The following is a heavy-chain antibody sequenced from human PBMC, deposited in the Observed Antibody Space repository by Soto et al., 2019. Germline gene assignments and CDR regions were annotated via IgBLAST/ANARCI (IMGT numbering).Heavy chain of an antibody. CDR3: ARVYYDSSGYYSGYFQH. D-gene: IGHD3-22*01. J-gene: IGHJ1*01. CDR2: IIPIFGTA. CDR1: GGTFSSYA. V-gene: IGHV1-69*06. Sequence: SVKVSCKASGGTFSSYAISWVRQAPGQGLEWMGGIIPIFGTANYAQKFQGRVTITADKSTSTAYMELSSLRSEDTAVYYCARVYYDSSGYYSGYFQHWGQGTLVTVSS.